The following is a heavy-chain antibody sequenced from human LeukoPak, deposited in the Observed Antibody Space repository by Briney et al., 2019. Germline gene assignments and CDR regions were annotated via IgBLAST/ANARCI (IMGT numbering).Heavy chain of an antibody. CDR2: ISSSSSYI. D-gene: IGHD6-13*01. J-gene: IGHJ4*02. Sequence: GGSLRLSCAASGFTFSSYSMNWVRQAPGKGLEWVSSISSSSSYIYYADSVKGRFTISRDNAKNSLYLQMNSQRAEDTAVYYCARPYSSSSGADYWGQGTLVTVSS. CDR1: GFTFSSYS. V-gene: IGHV3-21*01. CDR3: ARPYSSSSGADY.